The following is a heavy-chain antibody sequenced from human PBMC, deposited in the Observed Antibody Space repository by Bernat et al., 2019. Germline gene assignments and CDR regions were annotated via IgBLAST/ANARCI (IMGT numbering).Heavy chain of an antibody. Sequence: EVQLLESGGGLVQPGGSLRLSCAASGFTFSNYAMSWVRQAPGKGLEWVSESSGSGGSTYYADSVRGRFAISRDNSTTTLYLQMNSLRAEDTAVYYCAKLMGAGYYFGMDVWGQGTTVTVSS. V-gene: IGHV3-23*01. CDR2: SSGSGGST. CDR1: GFTFSNYA. CDR3: AKLMGAGYYFGMDV. D-gene: IGHD2-8*01. J-gene: IGHJ6*02.